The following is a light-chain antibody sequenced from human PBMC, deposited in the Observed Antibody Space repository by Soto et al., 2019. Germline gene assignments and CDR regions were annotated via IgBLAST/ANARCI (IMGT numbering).Light chain of an antibody. Sequence: SYELTQPSSVSVSPGQTARITCSGDVLAKKYARWFQQKPGQPPVLVIYKDSERPSGIPERSSGSSSGTTVTLTIGGAEVEDEADYYCYSAADNPVVFGGGTKLTVL. V-gene: IGLV3-27*01. CDR3: YSAADNPVV. J-gene: IGLJ3*02. CDR2: KDS. CDR1: VLAKKY.